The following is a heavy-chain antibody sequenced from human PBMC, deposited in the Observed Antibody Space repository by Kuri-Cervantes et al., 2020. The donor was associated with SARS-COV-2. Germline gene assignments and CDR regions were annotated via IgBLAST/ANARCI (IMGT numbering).Heavy chain of an antibody. J-gene: IGHJ4*02. CDR2: IYYSGST. CDR1: GGSISSGDYY. V-gene: IGHV4-30-4*08. Sequence: SETLSLTCTVSGGSISSGDYYWSWIRQPPGKGLEWIGYIYYSGSTYYNPSLKSRVTISVDTSKNQFSLKLSSVTAADTAVYYCARDDGVGEAKEDYWGQGTLVTVSS. D-gene: IGHD3-10*01. CDR3: ARDDGVGEAKEDY.